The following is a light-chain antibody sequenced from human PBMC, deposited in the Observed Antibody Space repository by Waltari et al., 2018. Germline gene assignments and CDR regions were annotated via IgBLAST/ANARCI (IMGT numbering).Light chain of an antibody. CDR2: DVT. CDR3: CSYAGSDTHVV. J-gene: IGLJ2*01. CDR1: SSDGGGYAY. V-gene: IGLV2-11*01. Sequence: QSALTQPRPVAGSPGQAVTIPCTGPSSDGGGYAYVSWYQQHPGKAPKLMICDVTKRPSGVPDRFSGAKSGNTASLTISGLQAEDEADYYCCSYAGSDTHVVFGGGTKLTVL.